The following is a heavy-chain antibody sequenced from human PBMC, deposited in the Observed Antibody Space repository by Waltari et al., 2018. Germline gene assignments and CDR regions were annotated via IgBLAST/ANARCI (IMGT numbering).Heavy chain of an antibody. D-gene: IGHD3-10*01. J-gene: IGHJ3*02. V-gene: IGHV3-48*04. CDR2: ISSSSSTM. CDR1: GFTFSSYS. CDR3: ASYGSGSYYTDAFDI. Sequence: EVQLVESGGGLVQPGGSLRLSCAASGFTFSSYSMNWVRQAPGKGLEWVSYISSSSSTMYYADSVKGRFTISRDNAKNSLYLQMNSLRAEDTAVYYCASYGSGSYYTDAFDIWGQGTMVTVSS.